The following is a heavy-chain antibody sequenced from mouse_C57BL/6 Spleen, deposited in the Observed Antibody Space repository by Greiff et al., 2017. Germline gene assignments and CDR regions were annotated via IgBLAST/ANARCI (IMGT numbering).Heavy chain of an antibody. Sequence: EVHLVESGGGLVKPGGSLKLSCAASGFTFSDYGMHWVRQAPEKGLEWVAYISSGSSTIYYADTVKGRFTISRDNAKNTLFLQMTGLRSEDTAMYYCARPSTMRYCDVWGTGTTVTVSS. V-gene: IGHV5-17*01. CDR1: GFTFSDYG. CDR2: ISSGSSTI. D-gene: IGHD2-4*01. J-gene: IGHJ1*03. CDR3: ARPSTMRYCDV.